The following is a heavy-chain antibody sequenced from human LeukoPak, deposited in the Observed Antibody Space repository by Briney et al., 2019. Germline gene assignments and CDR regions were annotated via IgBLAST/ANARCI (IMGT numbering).Heavy chain of an antibody. V-gene: IGHV3-23*01. Sequence: GGSLRLSCAASGFTFSSYWMSWVRQAPGKGLEWVSTITTSDGNTYYADSVKGRFTVSRDNSKNTLYLQMNSLRAEDTAVYYCAKDGGLWVSAHWGDSWGRGTLVTVSS. CDR2: ITTSDGNT. CDR1: GFTFSSYW. CDR3: AKDGGLWVSAHWGDS. D-gene: IGHD7-27*01. J-gene: IGHJ4*02.